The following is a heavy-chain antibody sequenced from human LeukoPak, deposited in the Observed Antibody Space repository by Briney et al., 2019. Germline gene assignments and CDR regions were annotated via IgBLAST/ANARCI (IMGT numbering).Heavy chain of an antibody. D-gene: IGHD3-22*01. Sequence: ASVKVSCKASGYTFTGYYMHWVRQAPGQGLEWMGWINPNSGGTNYAQKFQGRVIMTRDTSISTAYMELSRLRSDDTAVYYCARDYYDSSGYLVYWGQGTLVTVSS. CDR1: GYTFTGYY. V-gene: IGHV1-2*02. CDR2: INPNSGGT. J-gene: IGHJ4*02. CDR3: ARDYYDSSGYLVY.